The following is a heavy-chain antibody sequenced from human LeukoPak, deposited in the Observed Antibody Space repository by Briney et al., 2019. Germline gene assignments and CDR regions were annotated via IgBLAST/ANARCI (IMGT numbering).Heavy chain of an antibody. CDR3: ARDRLLWFGELDS. Sequence: SETLSLTCTVSGASISSSSYYWGWIRQPPGKGREWIGSIYYSGSTYYNPSLKSRVTISVDTSKNQISLKLNSVTAADTAVYYCARDRLLWFGELDSWGQGTLVIVSS. V-gene: IGHV4-39*07. CDR1: GASISSSSYY. CDR2: IYYSGST. D-gene: IGHD3-10*01. J-gene: IGHJ5*01.